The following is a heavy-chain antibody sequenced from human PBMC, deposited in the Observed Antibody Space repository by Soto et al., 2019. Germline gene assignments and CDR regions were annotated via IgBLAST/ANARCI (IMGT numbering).Heavy chain of an antibody. CDR1: SGSITSVNSY. J-gene: IGHJ4*02. V-gene: IGHV4-31*03. Sequence: SETLSLTCTVSSGSITSVNSYWSWIRQFPGKGLEWIGYIYYSGSSYYNPSLKGRVTISEGTSKKQFSLKLNSVTAADTAVYYCARGSSGWSSIRLDDWGQGTLVTVSS. CDR2: IYYSGSS. D-gene: IGHD6-19*01. CDR3: ARGSSGWSSIRLDD.